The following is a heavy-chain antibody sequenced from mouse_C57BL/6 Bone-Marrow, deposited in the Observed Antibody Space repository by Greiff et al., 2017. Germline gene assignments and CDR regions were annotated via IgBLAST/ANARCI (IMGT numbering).Heavy chain of an antibody. D-gene: IGHD1-1*01. J-gene: IGHJ2*01. V-gene: IGHV5-6*02. CDR3: ARQYGSSPYYFDY. Sequence: DVMLVESGGDLVKPGGSLKLSCAASGFTFSSYGMSWVRQTPDKRLEWVATISSGGSYTYYPDSVKGRFTISRDNAKNTLYLQMSSLKSEDTAMYYCARQYGSSPYYFDYWGQGTTLTVSS. CDR2: ISSGGSYT. CDR1: GFTFSSYG.